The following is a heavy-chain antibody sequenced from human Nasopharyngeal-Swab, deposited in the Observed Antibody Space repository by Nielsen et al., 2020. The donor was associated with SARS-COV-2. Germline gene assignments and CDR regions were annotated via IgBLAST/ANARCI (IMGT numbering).Heavy chain of an antibody. V-gene: IGHV1-69*13. CDR3: ARDAKAAADYFDY. D-gene: IGHD6-13*01. J-gene: IGHJ4*02. CDR2: IIPIFGTA. CDR1: GGTFSSYA. Sequence: SVKVSCKASGGTFSSYAISWVRQAPGQGLEWMGGIIPIFGTANYAQKFQGRVTITADESTSTAYMELSSLRSEDTAVYYCARDAKAAADYFDYGGQGTLVTAPQ.